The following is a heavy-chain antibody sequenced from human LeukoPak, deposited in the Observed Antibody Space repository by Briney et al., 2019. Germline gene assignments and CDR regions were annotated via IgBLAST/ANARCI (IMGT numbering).Heavy chain of an antibody. D-gene: IGHD5-18*01. J-gene: IGHJ4*02. CDR2: IWYDGTNK. Sequence: GGSLRLSCAASGFSFSSYGMHWFRQAPAKGLEWVAVIWYDGTNKYYADSVKGRFTISRDNSKNTLYLQMNSLRAEDTAVYYCARDQRGFSYSKYYFDYWGQGTLVTVSS. CDR1: GFSFSSYG. V-gene: IGHV3-33*01. CDR3: ARDQRGFSYSKYYFDY.